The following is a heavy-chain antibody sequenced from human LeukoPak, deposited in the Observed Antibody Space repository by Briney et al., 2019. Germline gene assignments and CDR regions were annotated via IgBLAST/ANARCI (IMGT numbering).Heavy chain of an antibody. CDR1: GGSISSSSYY. CDR2: IYFDGST. D-gene: IGHD4-23*01. CDR3: AREDSGNSDDSLDI. Sequence: PSETLSLTCIVSGGSISSSSYYWGWIRQPPGKGLEWIGSIYFDGSTYYNPSLKSRVTISLHTSNNQFSLKLRSVTTADTAVYYCAREDSGNSDDSLDIWGQGTMVTVSS. J-gene: IGHJ3*02. V-gene: IGHV4-39*07.